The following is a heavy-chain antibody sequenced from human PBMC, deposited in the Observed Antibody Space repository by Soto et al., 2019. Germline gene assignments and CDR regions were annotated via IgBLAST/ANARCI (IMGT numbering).Heavy chain of an antibody. J-gene: IGHJ4*01. V-gene: IGHV3-48*02. Sequence: GGSLRLSCVGSGFSFRDHSMNWVRQPPGKGLQWISYISSSSENIYYADSVKGRFTVSRDNAKNTLFLQMNSLRDDDSAIYYCARLPKGSVVTGWGQGSLVTV. CDR3: ARLPKGSVVTG. CDR2: ISSSSENI. CDR1: GFSFRDHS. D-gene: IGHD2-21*02.